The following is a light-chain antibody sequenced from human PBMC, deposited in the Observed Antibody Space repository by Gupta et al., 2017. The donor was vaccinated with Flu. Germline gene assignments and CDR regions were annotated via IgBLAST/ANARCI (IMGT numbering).Light chain of an antibody. CDR2: GAS. CDR3: QQYNKWPPLT. Sequence: AALSVSPGERATLSCRASQSVGSNLAWYQQKPGQAPRLLIYGASTRATGIPARFSGSGSGAEFTLTISSLQTEDYAIYHCQQYNKWPPLTFGGGTKVEIK. CDR1: QSVGSN. J-gene: IGKJ4*01. V-gene: IGKV3-15*01.